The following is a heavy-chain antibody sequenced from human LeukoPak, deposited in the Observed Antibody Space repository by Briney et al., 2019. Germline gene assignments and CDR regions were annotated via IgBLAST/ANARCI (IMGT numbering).Heavy chain of an antibody. CDR2: IYSAGIA. CDR1: GFTVSSHS. CDR3: ARADSNGWSNY. V-gene: IGHV3-53*01. J-gene: IGHJ4*02. D-gene: IGHD6-19*01. Sequence: GGSLRLSCAASGFTVSSHSMSWVREAPGEGLEWVSVIYSAGIAYYADSVKGRFAISRDNSKNTLYLQMNSLRAEDTALYHCARADSNGWSNYWGQGTLVTVSS.